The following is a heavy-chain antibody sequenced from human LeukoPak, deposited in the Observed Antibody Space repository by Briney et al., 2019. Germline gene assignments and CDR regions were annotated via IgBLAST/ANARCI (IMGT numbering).Heavy chain of an antibody. D-gene: IGHD4-17*01. CDR3: ARDFLPTDYGDYVPFDP. V-gene: IGHV4-61*02. CDR1: GDSISSGDYY. Sequence: SETLSLTCTVSGDSISSGDYYWSWIRQPAGKGLEWIGRISSSGSTNYNPSLKSRVTISVDTSKNQFSLKLSSVTAADTAVYYCARDFLPTDYGDYVPFDPWGQGTLVTVSS. CDR2: ISSSGST. J-gene: IGHJ5*02.